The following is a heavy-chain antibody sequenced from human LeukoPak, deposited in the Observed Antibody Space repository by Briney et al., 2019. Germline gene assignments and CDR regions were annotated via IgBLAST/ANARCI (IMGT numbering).Heavy chain of an antibody. D-gene: IGHD5-24*01. CDR3: ASYGTRWRYYFDY. CDR2: ISSDANYI. CDR1: GFAFSSYS. J-gene: IGHJ4*02. V-gene: IGHV3-21*01. Sequence: GGSLRLSCAASGFAFSSYSMNWVRQAPGKGLEWVSSISSDANYIYYADSVKGRFTISRDNAKNSLYLQMNSLKAEDTAVYYCASYGTRWRYYFDYWGQGTLVTVSS.